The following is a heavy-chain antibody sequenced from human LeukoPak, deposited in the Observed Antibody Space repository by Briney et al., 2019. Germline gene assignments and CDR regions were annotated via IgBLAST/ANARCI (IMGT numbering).Heavy chain of an antibody. V-gene: IGHV3-23*01. J-gene: IGHJ4*02. Sequence: GGSLRLSCAASGFTFSSYAMSWVRQAPGKGLEWVSAISGSDGSTYYADSVKGRFTISRDNSKNTLYLQMNSLRAEDTAVYYCAKVEDYYGSGSYGYWGQGTLVTVSS. CDR3: AKVEDYYGSGSYGY. CDR1: GFTFSSYA. D-gene: IGHD3-10*01. CDR2: ISGSDGST.